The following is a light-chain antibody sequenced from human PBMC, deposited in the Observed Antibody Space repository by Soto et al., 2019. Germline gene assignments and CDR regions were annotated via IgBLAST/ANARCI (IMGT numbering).Light chain of an antibody. CDR2: SNS. Sequence: QSVLAQPRSASGTPGQRVTISCSGSSSNIGSNHVFWYQQLPGTAPKLLIYSNSQRPSGVPDRFSGSKSGTSASLASLAITGLRYEDEGDYFCASWDDSLSGVVFGGG. CDR3: ASWDDSLSGVV. J-gene: IGLJ2*01. CDR1: SSNIGSNH. V-gene: IGLV1-47*02.